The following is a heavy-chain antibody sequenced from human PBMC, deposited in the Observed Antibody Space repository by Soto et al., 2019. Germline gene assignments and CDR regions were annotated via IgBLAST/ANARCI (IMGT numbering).Heavy chain of an antibody. V-gene: IGHV4-4*02. Sequence: QVQLQESGPGLVKPSGTLSLTCAVSSGSISSSNWWSWVRQPPGKGLEWIGEIYHSGSTNYNTSLTSRVTIAVDTSKNQFSLKLCSVTAADTAVYYFARGYSSGWGYFDYWGQGTLVTVSS. J-gene: IGHJ4*02. CDR3: ARGYSSGWGYFDY. CDR1: SGSISSSNW. D-gene: IGHD6-25*01. CDR2: IYHSGST.